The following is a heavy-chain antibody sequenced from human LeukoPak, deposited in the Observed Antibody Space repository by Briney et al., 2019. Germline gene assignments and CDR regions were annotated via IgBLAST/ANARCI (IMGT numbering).Heavy chain of an antibody. Sequence: PSETLSLTCTVSGGSFSSGSYYWNWIRQPPGKGLEWIGYIHYSGSTNYNPSLKSRVTISLDTSKSEFSLKLSSVTAVDTAVYYCARVPRGSYPDYWGQGTLVTVSS. CDR1: GGSFSSGSYY. CDR2: IHYSGST. D-gene: IGHD3-16*02. CDR3: ARVPRGSYPDY. J-gene: IGHJ4*02. V-gene: IGHV4-61*01.